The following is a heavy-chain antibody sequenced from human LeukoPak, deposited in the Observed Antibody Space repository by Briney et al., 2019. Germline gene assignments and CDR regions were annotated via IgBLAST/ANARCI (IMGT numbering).Heavy chain of an antibody. CDR1: GFTFSTYW. V-gene: IGHV3-7*01. D-gene: IGHD5-24*01. CDR3: AREGYSPRDGYNFNFDY. J-gene: IGHJ4*02. Sequence: PGGSLRLSCAASGFTFSTYWMTWVRQAPGKGLEWVANIKQDGSEKYVDSVKGRFTISRDNANNSLYLQMNSLRAEDTAVYYCAREGYSPRDGYNFNFDYWGQGTLVTVSS. CDR2: IKQDGSEK.